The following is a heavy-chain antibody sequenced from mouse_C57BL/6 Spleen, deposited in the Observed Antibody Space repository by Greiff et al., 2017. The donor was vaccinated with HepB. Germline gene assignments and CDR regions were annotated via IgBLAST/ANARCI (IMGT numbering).Heavy chain of an antibody. V-gene: IGHV3-6*01. J-gene: IGHJ1*03. CDR3: ARGAIHWYFDL. D-gene: IGHD1-1*01. Sequence: EVKLQESGPGLVKPSQSLSLTCSITGYSITSGYYWNWIRQFPGNKLEWMGYISYDGSNNYNPSLKNRISITRDTSKNQFFLKLNSVTTEDTATYYCARGAIHWYFDLWGTGTTSIVSP. CDR1: GYSITSGYY. CDR2: ISYDGSN.